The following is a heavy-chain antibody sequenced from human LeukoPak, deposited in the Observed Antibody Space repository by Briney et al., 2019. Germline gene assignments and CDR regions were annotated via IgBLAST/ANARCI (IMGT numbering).Heavy chain of an antibody. J-gene: IGHJ4*02. CDR2: ISGSGGGT. CDR3: ARWSGDYKFDY. CDR1: GFTFSNYV. D-gene: IGHD3-3*01. Sequence: GGSLRLSCVASGFTFSNYVMTWVRQVSGNGLEWVPGISGSGGGTYYAASVKGRFTISRDNSKDTLFLQMNSLRADDTALYYCARWSGDYKFDYWGQGTLVTVSS. V-gene: IGHV3-23*01.